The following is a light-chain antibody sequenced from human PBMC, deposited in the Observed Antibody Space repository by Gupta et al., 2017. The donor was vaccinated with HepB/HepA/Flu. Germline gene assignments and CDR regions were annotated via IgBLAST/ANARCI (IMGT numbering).Light chain of an antibody. CDR2: GAS. Sequence: EIVLTQSPGTLSLSPGERATLSCRASQSVSSNYLTWYQQKPGQAPRLLIYGASSRATGIPDRFSGSGSGTDFTLTISRLEPEDFAMYYCQQYCSSLYTFGQGTKMEIK. V-gene: IGKV3-20*01. CDR1: QSVSSNY. CDR3: QQYCSSLYT. J-gene: IGKJ2*01.